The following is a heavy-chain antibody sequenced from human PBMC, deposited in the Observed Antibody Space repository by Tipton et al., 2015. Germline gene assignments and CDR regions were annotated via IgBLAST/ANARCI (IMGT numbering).Heavy chain of an antibody. J-gene: IGHJ6*02. V-gene: IGHV4-34*01. CDR1: GGSFSDYY. Sequence: TLSLTCAVYGGSFSDYYWHWIRQPPGKGLEWIGEVNHSGRNNYNLSLKSRVTISADKFKNQFSLELNSVTAADTAVYYCARVDILLSQGGMDVWGQGTTVTVSS. D-gene: IGHD3-10*01. CDR3: ARVDILLSQGGMDV. CDR2: VNHSGRN.